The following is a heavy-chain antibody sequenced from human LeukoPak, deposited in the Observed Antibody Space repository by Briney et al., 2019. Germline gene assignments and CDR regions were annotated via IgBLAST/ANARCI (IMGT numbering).Heavy chain of an antibody. CDR2: INQDGSET. CDR1: RFTFRKYW. V-gene: IGHV3-7*01. CDR3: ARPELPGWSVLIDF. D-gene: IGHD2-15*01. Sequence: GGSLRLSCAPSRFTFRKYWMSWVRQAPGKGLEWVANINQDGSETYYADSVTGRSPMSRDNAKNSLDLQMNSLRAEDTAVYYCARPELPGWSVLIDFWGQGTLVTVSS. J-gene: IGHJ4*02.